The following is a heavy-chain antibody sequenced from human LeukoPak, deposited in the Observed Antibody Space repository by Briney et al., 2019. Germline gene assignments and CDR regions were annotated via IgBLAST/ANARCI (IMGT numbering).Heavy chain of an antibody. CDR3: ARDSVVVTAIYYFDY. CDR1: GYTFTSYG. Sequence: ASVKVSCEASGYTFTSYGISWVRQAPGQGLEWMGWISAYNGNTNYAQKLQGRVTMTTDTSTSTAYMELRSLRSDDTAVYYCARDSVVVTAIYYFDYWGQGTLVTVSS. V-gene: IGHV1-18*01. J-gene: IGHJ4*02. CDR2: ISAYNGNT. D-gene: IGHD2-21*02.